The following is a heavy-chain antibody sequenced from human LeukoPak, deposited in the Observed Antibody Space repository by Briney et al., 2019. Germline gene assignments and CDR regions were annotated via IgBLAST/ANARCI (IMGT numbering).Heavy chain of an antibody. CDR1: GFTFSNAW. CDR3: TTVVGSGYSYTDY. J-gene: IGHJ4*02. CDR2: IKSKTDGGTT. D-gene: IGHD3-22*01. V-gene: IGHV3-15*01. Sequence: GGSLRLSCVASGFTFSNAWMSWVRQAPGKGLEWVGRIKSKTDGGTTDYAAPVKGRFTISRDDSKNTLYLQMNSLKTEDTAVYYCTTVVGSGYSYTDYWGQGTLVTVSS.